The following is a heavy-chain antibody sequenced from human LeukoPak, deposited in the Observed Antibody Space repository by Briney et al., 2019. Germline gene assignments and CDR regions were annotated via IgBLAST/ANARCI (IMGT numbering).Heavy chain of an antibody. CDR2: IYYSGST. CDR3: ARGWGITIFGVVPHGWFDP. D-gene: IGHD3-3*01. V-gene: IGHV4-31*03. CDR1: GGSISSGGYY. Sequence: SQTLSLTCTVSGGSISSGGYYWSWIRQHPGKGLEWIGHIYYSGSTYYNPSLKSRVTISVDTSKNQFSLKLSSVTAADTAVYYCARGWGITIFGVVPHGWFDPWGQGALVTVSS. J-gene: IGHJ5*02.